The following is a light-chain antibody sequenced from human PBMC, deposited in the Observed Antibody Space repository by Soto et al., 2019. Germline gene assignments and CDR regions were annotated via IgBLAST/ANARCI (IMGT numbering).Light chain of an antibody. V-gene: IGLV4-60*02. CDR3: ETWDTNVVV. J-gene: IGLJ2*01. Sequence: QSVLTQSSSASASLGSSVKLTWTRSSGHSTYIIAWHQQQPGKAPRYLMKLEGSGSYNKGSGIPDRFSGSSSGADRYLTISNLQFEDEADYYCETWDTNVVVFGGGTKLTVL. CDR2: LEGSGSY. CDR1: SGHSTYI.